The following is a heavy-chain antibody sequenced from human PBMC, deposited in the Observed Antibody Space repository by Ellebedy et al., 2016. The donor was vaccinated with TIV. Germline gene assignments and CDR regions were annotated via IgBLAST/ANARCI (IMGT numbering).Heavy chain of an antibody. CDR3: AKAVFTGSYATPDY. V-gene: IGHV3-23*01. CDR1: GFTFSTYD. D-gene: IGHD1-26*01. J-gene: IGHJ4*02. Sequence: GESLKISXAASGFTFSTYDMSWVRQAPGTGLEWVSGISGSGGSTYYADSVKGRFTVSRDNSKNTLYLQMNSVRVEDTAVYYCAKAVFTGSYATPDYWGQGTLVTVSS. CDR2: ISGSGGST.